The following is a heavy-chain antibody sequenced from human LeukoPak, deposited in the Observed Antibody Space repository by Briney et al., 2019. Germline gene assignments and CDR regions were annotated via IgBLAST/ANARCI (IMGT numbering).Heavy chain of an antibody. CDR1: GGTFSSYA. D-gene: IGHD3-9*01. CDR3: ARDVRYFDWLSTPDLDY. V-gene: IGHV1-69*06. J-gene: IGHJ4*02. CDR2: IIPIFGTA. Sequence: SVKVSCKASGGTFSSYAISWVRQAPGQGLEWMGGIIPIFGTANYAQKFQGRVTITADKSTSTAYMELSSLRPEDTAVYYCARDVRYFDWLSTPDLDYWGQGTLVTVSS.